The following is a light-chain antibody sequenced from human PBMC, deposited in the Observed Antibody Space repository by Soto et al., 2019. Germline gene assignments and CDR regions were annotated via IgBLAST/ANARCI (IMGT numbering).Light chain of an antibody. CDR2: KAS. CDR3: QQYNSYPWT. Sequence: IHMTHSPSTLSASLGDIVTITFRAIQSISSWLAWFQQKAGKAPKVLIYKASSLESGVPSRFSGSGSGTEFTLTISSLQPDDFATYYCQQYNSYPWTFGQGTKVDIK. CDR1: QSISSW. V-gene: IGKV1-5*03. J-gene: IGKJ1*01.